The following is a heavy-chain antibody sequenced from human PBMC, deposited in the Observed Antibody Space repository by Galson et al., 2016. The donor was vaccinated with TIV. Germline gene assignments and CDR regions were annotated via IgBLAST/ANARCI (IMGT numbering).Heavy chain of an antibody. CDR3: ASDTRSGYSNGWPPFDY. CDR1: GYTFTSNY. CDR2: INPSGGVT. J-gene: IGHJ4*02. D-gene: IGHD6-25*01. Sequence: SVKVSCKASGYTFTSNYVHWVRQAPGQGLEWMGFINPSGGVTFYTRKFQGRVTMTTDTSTSTVYMEMSSLSSEDAAVYFCASDTRSGYSNGWPPFDYWGQGTLVTVSS. V-gene: IGHV1-46*03.